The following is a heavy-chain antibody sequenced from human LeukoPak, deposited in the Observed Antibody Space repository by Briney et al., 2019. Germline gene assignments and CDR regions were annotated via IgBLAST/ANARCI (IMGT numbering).Heavy chain of an antibody. D-gene: IGHD6-19*01. V-gene: IGHV4-59*01. J-gene: IGHJ4*02. CDR2: IYYSGST. CDR3: ARGSSGWGTFDY. CDR1: GGSISSYY. Sequence: KSSETLSLTCTVSGGSISSYYWSWIRQPPGKGLEWIGYIYYSGSTNYNPSLRSRVTISVDTSKNQFSLKLSSVTAADTAVYYCARGSSGWGTFDYWGQGTLVTVSS.